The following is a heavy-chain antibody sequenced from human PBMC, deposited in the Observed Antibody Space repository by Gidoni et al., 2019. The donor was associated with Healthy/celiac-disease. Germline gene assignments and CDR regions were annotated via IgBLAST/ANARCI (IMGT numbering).Heavy chain of an antibody. Sequence: EVQLVESGGGLVQPGGSLRLSCAASGFTFSSYSMNWVRQAPGKGLEWVSYISSSSSTIYYADSVKGRFTISRDNAKNSLYLQMNSLRDEDTAVYYCARDPVAAAGKERVENKKADYWGQGTLVTVSS. CDR2: ISSSSSTI. CDR1: GFTFSSYS. J-gene: IGHJ4*02. CDR3: ARDPVAAAGKERVENKKADY. V-gene: IGHV3-48*02. D-gene: IGHD6-13*01.